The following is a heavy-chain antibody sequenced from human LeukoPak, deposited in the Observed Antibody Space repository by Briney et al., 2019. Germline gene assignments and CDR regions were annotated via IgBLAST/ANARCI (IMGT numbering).Heavy chain of an antibody. D-gene: IGHD1-26*01. Sequence: GGSLRLSCAASGFTFSNAWMSWVRQAPGKGLEWNGRIKSKTDDGTTDYAAPVKGRFTISRDDSKNTLYLQMNSLKTEDTAVYYCTTDLSYSSSYYSDHWGQGTLVTVSS. CDR1: GFTFSNAW. CDR2: IKSKTDDGTT. V-gene: IGHV3-15*01. J-gene: IGHJ4*02. CDR3: TTDLSYSSSYYSDH.